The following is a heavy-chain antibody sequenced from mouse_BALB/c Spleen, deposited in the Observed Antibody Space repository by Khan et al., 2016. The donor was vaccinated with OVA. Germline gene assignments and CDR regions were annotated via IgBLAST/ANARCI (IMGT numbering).Heavy chain of an antibody. J-gene: IGHJ4*01. Sequence: VKLLESGPGLVAPSQSLSITCTISGFSLTNYGVHWVRQPPGKGLEWLVVIWSDGSTTYNSDLTSRLSISKDNSKSQVFLKMNSLQTDDTAMYYCARQPYYHYYVMDYWSQGTSVTDSS. V-gene: IGHV2-6-1*01. D-gene: IGHD2-10*01. CDR3: ARQPYYHYYVMDY. CDR1: GFSLTNYG. CDR2: IWSDGST.